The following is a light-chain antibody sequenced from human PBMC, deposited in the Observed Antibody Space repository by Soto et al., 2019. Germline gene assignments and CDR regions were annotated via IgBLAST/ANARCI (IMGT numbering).Light chain of an antibody. CDR3: QQYGNSPPSG. CDR2: GAS. V-gene: IGKV3-20*01. Sequence: EIVLTQSPGTLSLFPGERATLSCRASQSIRASSLAWYQQKPGQAPRLLIYGASSRATGIPDRFSGSGSGTDFTLTISRLEPEDFAVYYCQQYGNSPPSGFGQGTKVDIK. CDR1: QSIRASS. J-gene: IGKJ1*01.